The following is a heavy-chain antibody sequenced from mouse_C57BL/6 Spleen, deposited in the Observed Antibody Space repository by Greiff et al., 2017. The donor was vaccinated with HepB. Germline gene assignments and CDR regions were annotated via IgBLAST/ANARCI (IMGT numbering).Heavy chain of an antibody. CDR2: INPSNGGT. CDR1: GYTFTSYW. V-gene: IGHV1-53*01. CDR3: ARREGHWDYFDY. Sequence: QVQLKQSGTELVKPGASVKLSCKASGYTFTSYWMHWVKQRPGQGLEWIGNINPSNGGTNYNEKFKSKATLTVDKSSSTAYMQLSSLTSEDSAVYYCARREGHWDYFDYWGQGTTLTVSS. J-gene: IGHJ2*01. D-gene: IGHD4-1*01.